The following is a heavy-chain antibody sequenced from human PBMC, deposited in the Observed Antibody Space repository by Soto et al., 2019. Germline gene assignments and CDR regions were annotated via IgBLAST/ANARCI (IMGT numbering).Heavy chain of an antibody. CDR2: IIPMFGTP. J-gene: IGHJ3*02. Sequence: QVQLEQSGAEVKKAGSSVKVSCKAFGGSVNSHAISWVRQAPGQGLEWMGGIIPMFGTPTYAQTFQAGVTISAEESTSTVYLDLSSLRSADTAVYYCASSRIVAEFKDYGRSYHGFDIWGQGTMVTVSS. D-gene: IGHD4-17*01. V-gene: IGHV1-69*01. CDR1: GGSVNSHA. CDR3: ASSRIVAEFKDYGRSYHGFDI.